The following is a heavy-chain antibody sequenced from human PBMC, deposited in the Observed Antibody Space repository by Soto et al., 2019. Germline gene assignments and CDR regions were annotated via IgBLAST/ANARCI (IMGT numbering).Heavy chain of an antibody. V-gene: IGHV3-15*01. D-gene: IGHD6-6*01. CDR2: IKSKTDGGTT. CDR1: GFTFSNAW. Sequence: GGSLRLSCAASGFTFSNAWMSWVRQAPGKGLEWVGRIKSKTDGGTTDYAAPVKGRFTISRDDSKNTLYLQMNSLKTEDTAVYYCTTVSGTREYSSSSGGYYYGMDVWGQGTTVTVSS. CDR3: TTVSGTREYSSSSGGYYYGMDV. J-gene: IGHJ6*02.